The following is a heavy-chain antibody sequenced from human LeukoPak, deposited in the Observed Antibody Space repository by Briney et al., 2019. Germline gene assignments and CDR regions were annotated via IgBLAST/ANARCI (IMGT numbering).Heavy chain of an antibody. Sequence: GGSLRLSCAASGFTFSGYAMSWVRQAPGKGLEWVSAISGSGGSTYYADSVKGRFTISRDNSKNTLYLQMNSLRTEDTAVYYCAKEGLRYFDWLSPFDYWGQGTLVTVSS. J-gene: IGHJ4*02. CDR3: AKEGLRYFDWLSPFDY. V-gene: IGHV3-23*01. CDR2: ISGSGGST. CDR1: GFTFSGYA. D-gene: IGHD3-9*01.